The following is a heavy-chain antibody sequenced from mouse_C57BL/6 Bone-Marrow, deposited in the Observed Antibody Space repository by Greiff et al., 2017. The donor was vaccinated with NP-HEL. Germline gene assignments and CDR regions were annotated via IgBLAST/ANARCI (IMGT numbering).Heavy chain of an antibody. CDR1: GYTFTSYW. Sequence: QVHVKQPGAELVRPGTSVKLSCKASGYTFTSYWMHWVKQRPGQGLEWIGVIDPSDSYTNYNQKFKGKATLTVDTSSSTAYMQLSSLTSEDSAVYYCAREDWDGGYWGQGTTLTVSS. CDR3: AREDWDGGY. D-gene: IGHD4-1*01. J-gene: IGHJ2*01. V-gene: IGHV1-59*01. CDR2: IDPSDSYT.